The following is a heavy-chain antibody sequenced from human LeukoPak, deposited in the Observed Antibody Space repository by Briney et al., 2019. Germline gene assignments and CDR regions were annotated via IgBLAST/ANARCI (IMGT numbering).Heavy chain of an antibody. CDR1: GFTFSSYG. CDR3: ARDSTGSGSCAFDI. D-gene: IGHD3-10*01. J-gene: IGHJ3*02. CDR2: ISGIDSTI. Sequence: GGSLRLSCAASGFTFSSYGMHWVRQAPGKGLEWVSYISGIDSTIYYADSVKGRFTISRDNAKNSLYLQMNSLRAEDTAVYYCARDSTGSGSCAFDIWGQGTMVTVSS. V-gene: IGHV3-48*04.